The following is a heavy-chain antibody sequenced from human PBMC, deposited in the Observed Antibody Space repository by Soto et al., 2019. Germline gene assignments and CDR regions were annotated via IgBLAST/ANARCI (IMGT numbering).Heavy chain of an antibody. D-gene: IGHD6-6*01. CDR1: GYSFTRYW. J-gene: IGHJ6*02. CDR3: ARHSSSSPFFYYYYGMDV. Sequence: GESLKISCKGSGYSFTRYWIGWVRQMPGKSLEWMGIIYPGDSDTRYNPSFQGQVTISADKSTSTAYLQWSSLKAPDTAMYYCARHSSSSPFFYYYYGMDVWGQGTTVTVSS. V-gene: IGHV5-51*01. CDR2: IYPGDSDT.